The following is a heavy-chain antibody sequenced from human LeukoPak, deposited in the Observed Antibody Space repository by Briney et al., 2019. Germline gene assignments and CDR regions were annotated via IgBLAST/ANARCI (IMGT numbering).Heavy chain of an antibody. V-gene: IGHV3-21*01. Sequence: GGSLRLSCAASGFTFSSYSMNWVRQAPGKGLEWVSSISSSSSYIYYADSVKGRFTISRDNAKNSLYLQMNSLRAEDTAVYYCARDTRYYGDLTDYWGQGTLVTVSS. D-gene: IGHD4-17*01. CDR1: GFTFSSYS. CDR3: ARDTRYYGDLTDY. CDR2: ISSSSSYI. J-gene: IGHJ4*02.